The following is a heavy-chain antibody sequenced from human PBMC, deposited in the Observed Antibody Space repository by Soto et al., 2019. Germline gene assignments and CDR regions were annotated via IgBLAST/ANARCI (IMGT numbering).Heavy chain of an antibody. CDR3: ASRVVITTFVDY. Sequence: SETLSLTCTVSGGSVSSGSYYWSWIRQPPGKGLEWIGYIYYSGSTNYNPSLKSRVTISVDTSKNQFSLKLSSVTAADTAVYSCASRVVITTFVDYWGQGTLVTAPQ. CDR2: IYYSGST. V-gene: IGHV4-61*01. J-gene: IGHJ4*02. CDR1: GGSVSSGSYY. D-gene: IGHD3-22*01.